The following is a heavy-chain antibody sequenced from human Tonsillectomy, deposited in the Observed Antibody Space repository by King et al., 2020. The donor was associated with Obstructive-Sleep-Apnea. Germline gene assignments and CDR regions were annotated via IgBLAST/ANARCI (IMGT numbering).Heavy chain of an antibody. CDR1: GYSFTTYW. CDR2: IHPGDSDT. J-gene: IGHJ4*02. Sequence: QLVQSGAEVKKPGESLKISCKGSGYSFTTYWIGWVRQMPGKGLEWMGIIHPGDSDTRYRPSFQGQVTISADKSISTAYLQWRNLKASDTAMYYCARLEEQQLPTTWEYWGQGTLVTVSS. V-gene: IGHV5-51*01. CDR3: ARLEEQQLPTTWEY. D-gene: IGHD6-13*01.